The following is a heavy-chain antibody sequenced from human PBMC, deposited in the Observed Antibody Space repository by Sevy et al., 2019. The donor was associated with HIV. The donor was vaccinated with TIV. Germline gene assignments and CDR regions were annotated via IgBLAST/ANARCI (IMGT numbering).Heavy chain of an antibody. Sequence: SETLSLTCTVSGGSISISSYYWGWIRQPSGKGLEWIGSFYYSESTYYNPSLKSRVTISVDTSKNQFSLKLSSVTAADTAVYYCVRAFRAVAGSYYFDYWGQGTLVTVSS. D-gene: IGHD6-19*01. CDR1: GGSISISSYY. CDR3: VRAFRAVAGSYYFDY. CDR2: FYYSEST. V-gene: IGHV4-39*01. J-gene: IGHJ4*02.